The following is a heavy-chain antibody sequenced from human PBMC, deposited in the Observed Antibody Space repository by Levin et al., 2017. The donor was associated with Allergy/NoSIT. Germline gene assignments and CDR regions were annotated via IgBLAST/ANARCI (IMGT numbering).Heavy chain of an antibody. J-gene: IGHJ3*02. CDR2: ISSSSSYI. CDR3: ARDSTTVILDAFDI. CDR1: GFTFSSYS. V-gene: IGHV3-21*01. Sequence: GGSLRLSCAASGFTFSSYSMNWVRQAPGKGLEWVSSISSSSSYIYYADSVKGRFTISRDNAKNSLYLQMNSLRAEDTAVYYCARDSTTVILDAFDIWGQGTMVTVSS. D-gene: IGHD4-17*01.